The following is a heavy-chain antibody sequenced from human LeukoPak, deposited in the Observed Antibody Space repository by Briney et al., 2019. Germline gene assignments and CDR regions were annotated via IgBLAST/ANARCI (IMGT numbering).Heavy chain of an antibody. Sequence: GGSLRLSCVASGFTLSNYAMTWVRQAPGKGLEWVSSISGSSTFYADSLKGRFTISRDNSNNTLFLQMNRLRVDDSAVYYCAKRGPTNRHGYLDYWGQGTLVTVSS. V-gene: IGHV3-23*01. J-gene: IGHJ4*02. CDR3: AKRGPTNRHGYLDY. D-gene: IGHD1-1*01. CDR1: GFTLSNYA. CDR2: ISGSST.